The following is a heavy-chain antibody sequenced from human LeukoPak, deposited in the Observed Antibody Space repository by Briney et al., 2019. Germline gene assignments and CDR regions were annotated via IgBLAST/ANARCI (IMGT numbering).Heavy chain of an antibody. J-gene: IGHJ1*01. CDR3: ARTTTVSKQWLVQAEYFQH. CDR1: GGSISSYY. CDR2: IYYSGST. V-gene: IGHV4-59*01. D-gene: IGHD6-19*01. Sequence: SETLSLTCTVSGGSISSYYWSWTRQPPGKGLEWIGYIYYSGSTNYNPSLKSRVTISVDTSKNQFSLKLSSVTAADTAVYYCARTTTVSKQWLVQAEYFQHWGQGTLVTVSS.